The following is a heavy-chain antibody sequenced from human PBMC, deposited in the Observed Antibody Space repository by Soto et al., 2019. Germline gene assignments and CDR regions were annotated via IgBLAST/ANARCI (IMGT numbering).Heavy chain of an antibody. CDR3: ASVDYGAYIPHFDY. Sequence: EVQLLESGGGLVQPGGSLRLSCAASGFTFISFAMGWVRQAPGNVLGSVPTITGSGGSTFYADFVKVRFTISRDNSKNTLYLQMNSLRAEDTAIYYCASVDYGAYIPHFDYWGQGTLVTVSS. CDR1: GFTFISFA. D-gene: IGHD4-17*01. CDR2: ITGSGGST. V-gene: IGHV3-23*01. J-gene: IGHJ4*02.